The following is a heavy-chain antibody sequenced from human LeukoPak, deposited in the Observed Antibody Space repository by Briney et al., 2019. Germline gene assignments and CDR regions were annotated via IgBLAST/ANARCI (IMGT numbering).Heavy chain of an antibody. CDR3: AKARDTAMVTIYYYMDV. CDR1: GFTFDDYT. V-gene: IGHV3-43*01. D-gene: IGHD5-18*01. Sequence: GGSLRLSCAASGFTFDDYTMHWVRQAPGKGLEWVSLISWDGGSTYYADSVKGRFTISRDNSKNSLYLQMNSLRTEDTALYYCAKARDTAMVTIYYYMDVWGKGTTVTVPS. J-gene: IGHJ6*03. CDR2: ISWDGGST.